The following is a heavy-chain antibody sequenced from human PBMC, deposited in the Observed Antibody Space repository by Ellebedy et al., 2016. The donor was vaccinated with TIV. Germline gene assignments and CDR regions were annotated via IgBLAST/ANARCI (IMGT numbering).Heavy chain of an antibody. CDR3: ASKDSSGYLVQFDY. V-gene: IGHV1-18*01. J-gene: IGHJ4*02. CDR1: GYTFTSYG. D-gene: IGHD3-22*01. CDR2: ISAYNGNT. Sequence: ASVKVSXXASGYTFTSYGISWVRQAPGQGLEWMGWISAYNGNTNYAQKLQGRVTMTTDTSTSTAYMELRSLRSDDTAVYYCASKDSSGYLVQFDYWGQGTLVTVSS.